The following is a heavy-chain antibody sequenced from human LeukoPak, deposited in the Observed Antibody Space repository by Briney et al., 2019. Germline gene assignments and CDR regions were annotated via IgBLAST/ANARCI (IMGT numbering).Heavy chain of an antibody. V-gene: IGHV4-59*12. Sequence: PSETLSLTCTVSGGSISSYYWSRVRQPPGKGLEWIGFVYYTGSTNYSPSLKSRVTISVDTSKNQFSLKLRSVTAADTAVYYCARGVARSSKFHFSYYFYYWGQGTLVTVSS. CDR2: VYYTGST. CDR3: ARGVARSSKFHFSYYFYY. CDR1: GGSISSYY. J-gene: IGHJ4*02. D-gene: IGHD6-6*01.